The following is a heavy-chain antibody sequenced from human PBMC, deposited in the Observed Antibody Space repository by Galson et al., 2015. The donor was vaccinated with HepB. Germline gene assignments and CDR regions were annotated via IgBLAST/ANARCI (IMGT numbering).Heavy chain of an antibody. CDR3: ARGGIGDYYDSSGYPFDY. J-gene: IGHJ4*02. V-gene: IGHV1-69*02. D-gene: IGHD3-22*01. CDR1: GGTFSSYT. CDR2: IIPILGIA. Sequence: SVKVSCKASGGTFSSYTISWVRQAPGQGLEWMGRIIPILGIANYAQKFQGRVTITADKSTSTAYMELSSLRSEDTAVYYCARGGIGDYYDSSGYPFDYWGQGTLVTVSS.